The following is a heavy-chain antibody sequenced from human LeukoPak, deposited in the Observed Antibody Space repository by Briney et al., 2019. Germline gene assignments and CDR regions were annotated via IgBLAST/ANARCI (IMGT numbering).Heavy chain of an antibody. V-gene: IGHV1-18*01. Sequence: GASVKVSCKASGYSFTNFGVTWVGQAPGQGLEWMGWIGGYNGDTNYAQRFQSRVTMTTDSSTSTGYMELKNLRSDDTATFYCVRAPADPLRPFGMNVWGQGTTVIVSS. D-gene: IGHD3-16*01. CDR1: GYSFTNFG. CDR2: IGGYNGDT. CDR3: VRAPADPLRPFGMNV. J-gene: IGHJ6*02.